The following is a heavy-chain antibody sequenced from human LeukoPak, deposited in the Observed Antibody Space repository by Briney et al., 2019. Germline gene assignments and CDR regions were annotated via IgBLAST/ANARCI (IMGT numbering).Heavy chain of an antibody. D-gene: IGHD6-19*01. CDR3: AKDKWSGAVKFKCFDP. CDR1: GFTFEEYA. Sequence: QAGRSLRLSCAAPGFTFEEYAMHWVRQAPGKGLEWVSGISWNSGTIGYADSVKGRFTISRDNAKNSLYLQMNSLRVVDTALYYCAKDKWSGAVKFKCFDPWGQGTLVTVSS. CDR2: ISWNSGTI. J-gene: IGHJ5*02. V-gene: IGHV3-9*01.